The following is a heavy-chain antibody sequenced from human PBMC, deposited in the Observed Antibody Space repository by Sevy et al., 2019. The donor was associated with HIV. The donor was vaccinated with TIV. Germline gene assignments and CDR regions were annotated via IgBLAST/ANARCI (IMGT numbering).Heavy chain of an antibody. D-gene: IGHD3-22*01. V-gene: IGHV4-4*07. CDR2: IYTSGST. J-gene: IGHJ6*02. CDR1: GGSISSYY. Sequence: SETLSLTCTVSGGSISSYYWSWIRQPAGKGLEWIGRIYTSGSTNYNPSLKSRVTMSVETSKNQFSLKRSSVNAAATAVYYCAREGLEYYYDSSGYPHDYYYYGMDVWGQGTTVTVSS. CDR3: AREGLEYYYDSSGYPHDYYYYGMDV.